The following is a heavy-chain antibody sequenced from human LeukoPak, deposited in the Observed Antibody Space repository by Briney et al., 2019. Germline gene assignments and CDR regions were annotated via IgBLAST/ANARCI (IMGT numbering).Heavy chain of an antibody. CDR2: IYTSGTT. CDR3: ARLRIEDYGDYVDY. V-gene: IGHV4-61*09. D-gene: IGHD4-17*01. Sequence: SQTLSLTCTVSGGSISSGSYYWSWIRQPARKGLEYIGQIYTSGTTNYNPSLKSRVTISVDTSKNQFSLKLNSVTAADTAVYYCARLRIEDYGDYVDYWGQGTLVTVSS. J-gene: IGHJ4*02. CDR1: GGSISSGSYY.